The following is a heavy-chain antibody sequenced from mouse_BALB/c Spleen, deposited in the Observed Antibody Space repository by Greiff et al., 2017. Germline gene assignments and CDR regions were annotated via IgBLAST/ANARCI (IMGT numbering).Heavy chain of an antibody. Sequence: EVKVVESGGGLVKPGGSLKLSCAASGFTFSSYAMSWVRQSPEKRLEWVAEISSGGSYTYYPDTVTGRFTISRDNAKNTLYLQMSSLRSEDTAMYYCARWHDYDGRDAMDYWGQGTSVTVSS. V-gene: IGHV5-9-4*01. CDR2: ISSGGSYT. CDR3: ARWHDYDGRDAMDY. D-gene: IGHD2-4*01. CDR1: GFTFSSYA. J-gene: IGHJ4*01.